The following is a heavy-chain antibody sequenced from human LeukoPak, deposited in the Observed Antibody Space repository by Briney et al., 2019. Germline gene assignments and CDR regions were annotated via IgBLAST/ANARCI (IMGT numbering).Heavy chain of an antibody. CDR3: AREDYDSSGFDY. J-gene: IGHJ4*02. Sequence: SETLSLTCTVSGGSISSGGYYWSWIRQHPGKGLEWIGYIYYSGSTYYNPSLKSRVTISVDTPKNQFSLKLSSVTAADTAVYYYAREDYDSSGFDYWGQGTLVTVSS. CDR1: GGSISSGGYY. V-gene: IGHV4-31*03. D-gene: IGHD3-22*01. CDR2: IYYSGST.